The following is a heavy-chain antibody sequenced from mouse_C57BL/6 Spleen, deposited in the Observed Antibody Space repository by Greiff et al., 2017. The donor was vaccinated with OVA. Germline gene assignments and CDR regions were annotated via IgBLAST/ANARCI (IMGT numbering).Heavy chain of an antibody. D-gene: IGHD2-1*01. CDR1: GYTFTDYN. CDR3: ASAPYGNYYAGFAY. CDR2: INPNNGGT. J-gene: IGHJ3*01. V-gene: IGHV1-18*01. Sequence: VQLQQSGPELVKPGASVKIPCKASGYTFTDYNMDWVKQSHGKSLEWIGDINPNNGGTIYNQKFKGKATLTVDKSSSTAYMELRSLTSEDAAVYYCASAPYGNYYAGFAYWGQGTLVTVSA.